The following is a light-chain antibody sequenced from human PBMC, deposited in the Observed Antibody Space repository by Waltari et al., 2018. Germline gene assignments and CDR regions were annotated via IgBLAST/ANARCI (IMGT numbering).Light chain of an antibody. CDR2: RNN. Sequence: QSVLTQPPSASGTPGQRVTISCSGSISNIGSNYVYWCQQFPGTAPRLIMSRNNQRPSGVPDRFSGYNSGTSVSLAISGLRSEDEADYYCATWDDSLRGHVLFGGGTKLTVL. V-gene: IGLV1-47*01. J-gene: IGLJ2*01. CDR3: ATWDDSLRGHVL. CDR1: ISNIGSNY.